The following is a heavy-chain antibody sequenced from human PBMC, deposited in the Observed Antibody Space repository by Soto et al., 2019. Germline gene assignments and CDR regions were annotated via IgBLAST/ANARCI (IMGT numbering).Heavy chain of an antibody. CDR1: GYSFAGYW. Sequence: GESMKISCKGSGYSFAGYWITWVRQKPGKGLEWMGRIDPSDSQTYYSPSFRGHVTISVTKSITTVFLQWSSLRASDTAMYYCARQIYDSDTGPNFQYYFDSWGQGTPVTVSS. D-gene: IGHD3-22*01. CDR3: ARQIYDSDTGPNFQYYFDS. V-gene: IGHV5-10-1*01. J-gene: IGHJ4*02. CDR2: IDPSDSQT.